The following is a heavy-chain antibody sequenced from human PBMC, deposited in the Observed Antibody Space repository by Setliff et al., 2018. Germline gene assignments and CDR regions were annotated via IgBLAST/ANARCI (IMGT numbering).Heavy chain of an antibody. CDR3: ARNGPQIYSSGWFDC. J-gene: IGHJ4*02. V-gene: IGHV4-59*11. Sequence: SETLSLTCTVSGVSSSSHYWSWIRQPPGEGLEWIGYIHYTGSTNYNPSLKSRVTLSVGTSKNQFSLKLTSVTAADTAVYYCARNGPQIYSSGWFDCWGQGTLVTVSS. D-gene: IGHD6-19*01. CDR1: GVSSSSHY. CDR2: IHYTGST.